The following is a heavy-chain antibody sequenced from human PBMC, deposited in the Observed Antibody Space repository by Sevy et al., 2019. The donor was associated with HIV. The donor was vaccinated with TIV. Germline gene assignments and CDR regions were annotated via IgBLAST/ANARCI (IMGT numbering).Heavy chain of an antibody. Sequence: GWSLRLSCAASRFTFSSYAIHWVRQAPGKGLEWVAFISYDGTDIYYADSVKGRFTISRDNSKNTLFLQMNSLRAEDTAVYYCARDGISSGWYRGYYFDYWGQGTLVTVSS. D-gene: IGHD6-19*01. V-gene: IGHV3-30*04. J-gene: IGHJ4*02. CDR1: RFTFSSYA. CDR2: ISYDGTDI. CDR3: ARDGISSGWYRGYYFDY.